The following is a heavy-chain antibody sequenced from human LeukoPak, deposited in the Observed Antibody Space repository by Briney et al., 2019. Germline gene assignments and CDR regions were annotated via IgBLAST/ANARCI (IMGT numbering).Heavy chain of an antibody. CDR1: GGSISSYY. V-gene: IGHV4-4*09. D-gene: IGHD6-13*01. CDR2: IYTSGST. CDR3: ARRHIAAAGFDY. Sequence: KPSETLSLTCTVSGGSISSYYWSWIRQPPGKGLEWIGYIYTSGSTNYNPSLKSRVTISVDTSKNQFSLKLSSVTAADTAVYYCARRHIAAAGFDYWGQGTLVTVSS. J-gene: IGHJ4*02.